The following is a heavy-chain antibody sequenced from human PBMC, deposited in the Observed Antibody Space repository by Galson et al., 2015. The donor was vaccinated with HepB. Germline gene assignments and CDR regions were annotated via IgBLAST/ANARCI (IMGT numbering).Heavy chain of an antibody. J-gene: IGHJ4*02. CDR1: GYTFSSYG. CDR2: ISTNNGNT. D-gene: IGHD3-16*01. Sequence: SVKVSCKASGYTFSSYGFNWVRQAPGQGLEWMGWISTNNGNTDFTQKFQGRVTLITDTSTNTAYMELRSLKSDDTAVYYCAGDPHITDYSRSWGQGTRVTVSS. V-gene: IGHV1-18*01. CDR3: AGDPHITDYSRS.